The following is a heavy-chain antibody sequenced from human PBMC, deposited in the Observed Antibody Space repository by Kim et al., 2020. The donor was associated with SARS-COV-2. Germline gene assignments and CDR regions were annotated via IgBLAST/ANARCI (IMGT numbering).Heavy chain of an antibody. J-gene: IGHJ6*02. CDR3: ARQTGYSSSWYIPSHYYYYGMDV. D-gene: IGHD6-13*01. CDR1: GYTFTSYD. CDR2: MNPNSGNT. Sequence: ASVKVSCKASGYTFTSYDINWVRQATGQGLEWMGWMNPNSGNTGYAQKFQGRVTMTRNTSISTAYMELSSLRSEDTAVYYCARQTGYSSSWYIPSHYYYYGMDVWGQGTTVTVSS. V-gene: IGHV1-8*01.